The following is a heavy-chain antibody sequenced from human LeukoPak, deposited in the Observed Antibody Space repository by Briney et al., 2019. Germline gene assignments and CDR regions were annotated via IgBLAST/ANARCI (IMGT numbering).Heavy chain of an antibody. Sequence: PGGSLRLSCAASGFTFSSYAMSWVRQAPGKGLEWVSAISGSGGSTYYADSVKGRFTISRDNSKNTLYLQMNSLRAEDTAVYYCAKRDNDYYDSSGPMGYFDYWGQGTLVTVSS. V-gene: IGHV3-23*01. D-gene: IGHD3-22*01. CDR1: GFTFSSYA. CDR2: ISGSGGST. CDR3: AKRDNDYYDSSGPMGYFDY. J-gene: IGHJ4*02.